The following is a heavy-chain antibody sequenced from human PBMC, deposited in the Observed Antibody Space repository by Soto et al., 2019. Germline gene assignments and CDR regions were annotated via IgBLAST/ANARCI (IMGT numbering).Heavy chain of an antibody. CDR2: ISYGGDNK. D-gene: IGHD6-13*01. V-gene: IGHV3-30*09. CDR1: GFIFSDYA. J-gene: IGHJ4*02. CDR3: AKARHSTSWYGLEADF. Sequence: QVQLVESGGGVVQPGRSLRLSCAASGFIFSDYAMHWVRQAPGKGLEWVAVISYGGDNKYYADSVRGQFAISRDNLKNTLDLQMNSLNPEDTAVYHCAKARHSTSWYGLEADFWGQGTLVTVSS.